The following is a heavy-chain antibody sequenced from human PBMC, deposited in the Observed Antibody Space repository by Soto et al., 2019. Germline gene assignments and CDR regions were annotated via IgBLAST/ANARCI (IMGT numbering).Heavy chain of an antibody. CDR3: ARFYMVRGVMGAFDI. J-gene: IGHJ3*02. V-gene: IGHV4-31*03. Sequence: SATLSLTCTVSGVPISSGGYYWSWIRQHPGKGLEWIGYIYYIGSTYYNPSLKSRVSISVDTSKNQFSLKLSSVTAADTAVYYCARFYMVRGVMGAFDIWGQGTMVT. CDR1: GVPISSGGYY. D-gene: IGHD3-10*01. CDR2: IYYIGST.